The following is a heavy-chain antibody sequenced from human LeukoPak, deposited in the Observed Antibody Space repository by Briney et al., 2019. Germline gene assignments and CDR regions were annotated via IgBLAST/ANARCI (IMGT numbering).Heavy chain of an antibody. CDR1: GFTFSSYG. CDR2: IRYDGSNK. Sequence: PGGSLRLSCAASGFTFSSYGMHWVRQAPGKGLEWVAFIRYDGSNKYYADSVKGRFTISRDNSKNTLYLQMNSLRAEDTAVYYCAREQVAVAGGGLFDIWGQGTMVTVSS. CDR3: AREQVAVAGGGLFDI. V-gene: IGHV3-30*02. D-gene: IGHD6-19*01. J-gene: IGHJ3*02.